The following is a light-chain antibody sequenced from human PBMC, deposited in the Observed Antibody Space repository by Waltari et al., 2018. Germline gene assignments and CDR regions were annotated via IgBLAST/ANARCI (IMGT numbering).Light chain of an antibody. CDR2: GAS. Sequence: EIVLTQSPGTLSLSPGEGATLSCRTSQPIRTTYLAWYPQKPGQAPTLLSYGASSRATGVPDRFTGSGSGTDFSLTISSLEPEDFATYYCQQYDISPLTFGGGTKVEIK. J-gene: IGKJ4*01. CDR1: QPIRTTY. V-gene: IGKV3-20*01. CDR3: QQYDISPLT.